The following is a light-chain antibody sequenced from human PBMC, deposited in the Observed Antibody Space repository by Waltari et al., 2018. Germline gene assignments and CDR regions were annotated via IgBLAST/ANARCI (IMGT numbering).Light chain of an antibody. Sequence: DIVLTQSPATLSLSPGERATLSCRASQSVSSSYLAGYQQKTGQAPRHLIYRASTRATGMPDRFSGSGSGTDFNFTISRLEPEDVAMYYCHQYGSSPGTFGQGTKVEIK. CDR1: QSVSSSY. V-gene: IGKV3-20*01. J-gene: IGKJ1*01. CDR3: HQYGSSPGT. CDR2: RAS.